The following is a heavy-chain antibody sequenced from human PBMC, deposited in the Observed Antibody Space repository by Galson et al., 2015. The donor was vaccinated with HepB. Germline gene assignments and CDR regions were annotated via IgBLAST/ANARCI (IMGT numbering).Heavy chain of an antibody. V-gene: IGHV1-2*02. CDR1: GYTFTGYY. Sequence: SVKVSCKASGYTFTGYYIHWVRQAPGQGLEWMGWINPNTSDTSYAQTFQGRVSMTRDTSINIAYMELSRLRSNDTALYYWARGIYDMSSYQYYYPMDVWGQGTTVAVSS. CDR2: INPNTSDT. D-gene: IGHD3-9*01. CDR3: ARGIYDMSSYQYYYPMDV. J-gene: IGHJ6*02.